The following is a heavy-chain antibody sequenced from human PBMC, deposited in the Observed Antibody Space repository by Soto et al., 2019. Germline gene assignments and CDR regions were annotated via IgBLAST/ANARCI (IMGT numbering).Heavy chain of an antibody. D-gene: IGHD7-27*01. CDR1: GFTFSSYG. J-gene: IGHJ4*02. V-gene: IGHV3-30*18. Sequence: GGSLRLSCAASGFTFSSYGMHWVRQAPGKGLEWVAVISYDGSNKYYADSVKGRFTISRDNSKNTLYLQMNSLRAEDSVVFSWAKAPPLTGDLFDYWGQGTLVTVSS. CDR3: AKAPPLTGDLFDY. CDR2: ISYDGSNK.